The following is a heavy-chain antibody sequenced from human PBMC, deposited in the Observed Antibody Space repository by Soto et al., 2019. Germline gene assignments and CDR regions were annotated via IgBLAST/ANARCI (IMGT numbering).Heavy chain of an antibody. D-gene: IGHD3-22*01. J-gene: IGHJ3*01. Sequence: QVQLVESGGGVVQPGRSLRLSCAASGFTFSSYAMHWVRQAPDKGLEWVAVISYDGSNKYYADSVKGRFTISRDNSKNTLCLQMNSLRAEDTAVYYCARDLIGPYKRYYYDSSGYEPETIFWGQGTMVTVSS. CDR1: GFTFSSYA. CDR3: ARDLIGPYKRYYYDSSGYEPETIF. CDR2: ISYDGSNK. V-gene: IGHV3-30-3*01.